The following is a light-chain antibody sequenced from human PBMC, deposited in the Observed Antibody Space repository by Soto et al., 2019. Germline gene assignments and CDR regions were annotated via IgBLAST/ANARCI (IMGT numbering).Light chain of an antibody. V-gene: IGLV1-40*01. J-gene: IGLJ2*01. CDR2: GNY. Sequence: QAVVTQPPSVSGAPGQTVTISCTGSSSNIGAGYDVHWYQQLPGTAPKLLIYGNYYRPSGVPDRFSGSKSGTSASLAITGLQAEDEADYYCQSYDNSLSSDVVFGGGTKLTVL. CDR3: QSYDNSLSSDVV. CDR1: SSNIGAGYD.